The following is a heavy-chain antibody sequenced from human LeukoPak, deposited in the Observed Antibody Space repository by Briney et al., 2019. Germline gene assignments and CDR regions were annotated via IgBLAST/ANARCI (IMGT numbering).Heavy chain of an antibody. CDR2: IDSSGTKT. Sequence: GGNLRLSSSASTFTCTTYDMNWDRQAPGQGLKWGLGIDSSGTKTYYADSVKGRLTSSRDSCKTTMYLRRNSLDDEDMSYSSGAKASGWILFDDWGQGTLVTVSS. V-gene: IGHV3-23*05. CDR1: TFTCTTYD. J-gene: IGHJ4*02. CDR3: AKASGWILFDD. D-gene: IGHD2-2*03.